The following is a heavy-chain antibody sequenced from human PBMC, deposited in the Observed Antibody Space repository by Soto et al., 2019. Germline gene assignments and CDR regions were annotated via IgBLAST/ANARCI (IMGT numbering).Heavy chain of an antibody. J-gene: IGHJ4*02. V-gene: IGHV4-59*08. CDR2: IYYTGST. CDR3: ARRASLAAVVD. CDR1: GDFISGYS. Sequence: QVQLQESGPGLVKPSETLSLTCTVSGDFISGYSWSWIRQPPGKGLEWIGYIYYTGSTNYSPSRKSRVTFSVDTSTNRYSLKLSSVTAADSAVYDCARRASLAAVVDWGQGTLVTVSS. D-gene: IGHD6-13*01.